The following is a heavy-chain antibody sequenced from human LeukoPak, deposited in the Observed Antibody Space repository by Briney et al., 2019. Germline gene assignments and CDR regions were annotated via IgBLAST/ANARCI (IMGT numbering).Heavy chain of an antibody. D-gene: IGHD4-17*01. CDR3: ATPYDDYLLNAFDI. V-gene: IGHV3-23*01. Sequence: PGGSLRLSCAASGFTFSSCAMSWVRQAPGKGLEWVSAISGSGGSTYYADSVKGRFTISRDNSKNTLYLQMNSLRAEDTAVYYCATPYDDYLLNAFDIWGQGTMVTVSP. CDR2: ISGSGGST. J-gene: IGHJ3*02. CDR1: GFTFSSCA.